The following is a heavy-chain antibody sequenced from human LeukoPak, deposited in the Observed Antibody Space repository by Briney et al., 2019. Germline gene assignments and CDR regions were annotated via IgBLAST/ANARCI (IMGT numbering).Heavy chain of an antibody. V-gene: IGHV1-2*02. Sequence: ASVKVSCKASGYTFAGYYMHWVRQALGQGLEWMGWINPNSGGTNYAQKFQGRVTMTRDTSISTAYMELSRLRSDDTAVYYCATFTFGGPQPGFGPWGQGTLVTVSS. D-gene: IGHD3-16*01. J-gene: IGHJ5*02. CDR2: INPNSGGT. CDR3: ATFTFGGPQPGFGP. CDR1: GYTFAGYY.